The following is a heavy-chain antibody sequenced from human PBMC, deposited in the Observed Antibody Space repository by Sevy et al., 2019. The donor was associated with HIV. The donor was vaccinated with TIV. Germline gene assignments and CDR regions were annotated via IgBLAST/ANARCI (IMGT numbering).Heavy chain of an antibody. CDR3: AIVDYYDSSGSYGLFDY. V-gene: IGHV4-31*03. D-gene: IGHD3-22*01. J-gene: IGHJ4*02. CDR1: GGSISSGGYY. Sequence: SETLSLTCTVSGGSISSGGYYWSWIRQHPGQGLEWIGYIYYSGRTYYNPSLKSRVTISVDTSKNQCTLKLSSVTAADTAMYYCAIVDYYDSSGSYGLFDYCGQGTLVTVSS. CDR2: IYYSGRT.